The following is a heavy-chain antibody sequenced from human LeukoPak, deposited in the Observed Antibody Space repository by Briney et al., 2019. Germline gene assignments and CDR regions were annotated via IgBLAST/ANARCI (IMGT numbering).Heavy chain of an antibody. Sequence: GGSLRLSCAASGFTFSAYSMNWVRQAPGKDLEWVSSISTTSDYIHYADSLKGRLAISRDNAKNSLYLQMNSLRAEDTAVYYCARGGIYSQGFDYWGQGSLVTVSS. CDR2: ISTTSDYI. CDR3: ARGGIYSQGFDY. V-gene: IGHV3-21*01. CDR1: GFTFSAYS. D-gene: IGHD6-13*01. J-gene: IGHJ4*02.